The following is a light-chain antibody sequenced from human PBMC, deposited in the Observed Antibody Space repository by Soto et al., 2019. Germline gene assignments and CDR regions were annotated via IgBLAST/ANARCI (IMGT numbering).Light chain of an antibody. V-gene: IGKV3-11*01. Sequence: SPATLSLSPGERATLSCRASQSVSNSLAWYQQKPGQAPRLLIYDASNRATGIPARFSGSGSGTDFTLTISSLEPEDFAVYYCQQRSNWPPITFGQGTRLEIK. J-gene: IGKJ5*01. CDR2: DAS. CDR1: QSVSNS. CDR3: QQRSNWPPIT.